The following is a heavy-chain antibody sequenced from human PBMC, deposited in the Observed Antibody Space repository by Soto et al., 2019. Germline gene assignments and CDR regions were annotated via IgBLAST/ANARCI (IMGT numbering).Heavy chain of an antibody. V-gene: IGHV2-5*02. CDR2: IYWDDDK. CDR1: GFSLSARGEA. CDR3: AHRSFSSTWHDAYDV. J-gene: IGHJ3*01. D-gene: IGHD6-6*01. Sequence: SGPTLVNPTQTLTLTCTFSGFSLSARGEAVGWIRQPPGKALEWLAIIYWDDDKHYSPSLRTTFSITKDTSKNQVVLTMTNMEPVDTATYFCAHRSFSSTWHDAYDVWAPRTMVIVSS.